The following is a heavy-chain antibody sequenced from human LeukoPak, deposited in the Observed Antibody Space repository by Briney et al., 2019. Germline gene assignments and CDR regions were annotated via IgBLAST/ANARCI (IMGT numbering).Heavy chain of an antibody. D-gene: IGHD4-11*01. Sequence: SETLSVTCAVYGGSFSGYYWSWIRQPPGKGLEWIGEINHSGSTNYNPPLKSRVTISVDTSKNQFSLKLSSVTAADTAVYYCARETKKRAHDYRFNYWGQGTLVTVSS. CDR3: ARETKKRAHDYRFNY. CDR2: INHSGST. CDR1: GGSFSGYY. V-gene: IGHV4-34*01. J-gene: IGHJ4*02.